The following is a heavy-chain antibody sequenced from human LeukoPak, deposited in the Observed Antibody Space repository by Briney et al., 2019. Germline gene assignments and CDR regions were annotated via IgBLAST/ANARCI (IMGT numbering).Heavy chain of an antibody. V-gene: IGHV3-30-3*01. CDR2: ISYDGNKE. Sequence: GGSLRLSCAASGFTFTSYALHWVRQAPGKGLEWVAVISYDGNKEFYADSVKGQFTISRDNSKNTVYLQMNSLRVEDTAVYYCAREAMPAGLDYWGQGALVTVSS. CDR1: GFTFTSYA. J-gene: IGHJ4*02. CDR3: AREAMPAGLDY. D-gene: IGHD6-13*01.